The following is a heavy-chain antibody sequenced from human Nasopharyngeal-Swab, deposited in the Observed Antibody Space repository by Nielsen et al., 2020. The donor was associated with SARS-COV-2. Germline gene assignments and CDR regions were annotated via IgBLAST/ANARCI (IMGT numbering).Heavy chain of an antibody. Sequence: ASVKVSCKVSGYTLTELSMHWVRQAPGKGLEWMGGFDPEDGETIYAQKFQGRVTMTEDTSTDTAYMELSSLRSEDTAVYYCATTMTDYGDYPIFFDYWGQGTLVTVSS. CDR1: GYTLTELS. CDR2: FDPEDGET. D-gene: IGHD4-17*01. CDR3: ATTMTDYGDYPIFFDY. J-gene: IGHJ4*02. V-gene: IGHV1-24*01.